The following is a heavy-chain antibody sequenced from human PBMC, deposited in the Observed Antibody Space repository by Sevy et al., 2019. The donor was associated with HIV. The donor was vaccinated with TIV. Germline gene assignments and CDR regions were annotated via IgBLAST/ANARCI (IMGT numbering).Heavy chain of an antibody. V-gene: IGHV3-48*02. D-gene: IGHD2-2*01. CDR3: ARANSPHCSSTSCYYYYYGMDV. J-gene: IGHJ6*02. Sequence: GESLKISCAASGFTFSSYSMNWVRQAPGKGLEWVSYISSSSSTIYYADSVKGRFTISRDNAKNSLYLQMNSLRDEDTAVYYCARANSPHCSSTSCYYYYYGMDVWGQGTTVTVSS. CDR1: GFTFSSYS. CDR2: ISSSSSTI.